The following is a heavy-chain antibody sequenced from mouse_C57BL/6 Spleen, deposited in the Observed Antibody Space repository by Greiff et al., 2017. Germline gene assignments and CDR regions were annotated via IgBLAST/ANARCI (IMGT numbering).Heavy chain of an antibody. V-gene: IGHV2-9-1*01. CDR3: ARIDSSGYVGAMDY. J-gene: IGHJ4*01. D-gene: IGHD3-2*02. CDR2: IWTGGGT. CDR1: GFSLTSYA. Sequence: VHLVESGPGLVAPSQSLSITCTVSGFSLTSYAISWVRQPPGKGLEWLGVIWTGGGTNYNSALKSRLRISKDNSKSQVFLKMNSLQTDDTARYYCARIDSSGYVGAMDYWGQGTSVTVSS.